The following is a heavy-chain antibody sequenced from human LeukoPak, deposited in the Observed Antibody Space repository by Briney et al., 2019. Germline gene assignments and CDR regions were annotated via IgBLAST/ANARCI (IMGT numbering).Heavy chain of an antibody. CDR1: GGSISSSSYY. CDR2: IYYSGST. J-gene: IGHJ4*02. Sequence: MSSETLSLTCTVSGGSISSSSYYWGWIRQPPGKGLEWIGSIYYSGSTYYNPSLKSRVTISVDTSKNQFSLKLSSVTAADTAVYYCARDGATRGDYWGQGTLVTVSS. D-gene: IGHD3-16*01. CDR3: ARDGATRGDY. V-gene: IGHV4-39*02.